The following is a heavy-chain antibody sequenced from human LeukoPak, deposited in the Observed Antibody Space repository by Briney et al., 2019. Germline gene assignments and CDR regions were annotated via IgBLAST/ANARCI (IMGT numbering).Heavy chain of an antibody. CDR3: VRIAGGNYYFDY. Sequence: GGSLRLSCAASGFTLSDHYMDWVRQAPGKGLEWVGRSRGKANSYNTEYAASVKGRFTVSRDDSKISLYLQMNSLKAEDTAVYYCVRIAGGNYYFDYWGQGTLVTVSS. CDR1: GFTLSDHY. V-gene: IGHV3-72*01. J-gene: IGHJ4*02. CDR2: SRGKANSYNT. D-gene: IGHD3-16*01.